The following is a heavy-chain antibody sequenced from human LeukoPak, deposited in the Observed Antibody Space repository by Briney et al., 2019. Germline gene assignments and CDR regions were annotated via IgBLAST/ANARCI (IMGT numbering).Heavy chain of an antibody. Sequence: AGESLKISCKGSGYRFTSYWIGWVRQMPGKGLDWMGIIYPGDSDTRYSPSFQGQVTISADKSISTAYLQWSSLKASDTAMYYCARRITIFGVVNSGFDYWGQGTLVTVSS. V-gene: IGHV5-51*01. CDR2: IYPGDSDT. CDR3: ARRITIFGVVNSGFDY. D-gene: IGHD3-3*01. J-gene: IGHJ4*02. CDR1: GYRFTSYW.